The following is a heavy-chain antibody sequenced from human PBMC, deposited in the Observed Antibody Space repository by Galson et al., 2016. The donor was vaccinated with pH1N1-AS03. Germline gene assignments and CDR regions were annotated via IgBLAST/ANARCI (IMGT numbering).Heavy chain of an antibody. D-gene: IGHD3-9*01. CDR2: IYSGVSADT. CDR1: GYSFVSYW. Sequence: QSGAEVKKPGESLKISCKGSGYSFVSYWIGWVRQMPGKGLEWMGVIYSGVSADTRYSPSFQGQVTISADKSISTAYLQWSSLKASDSASWGNFEIWGQGTQVTVS. V-gene: IGHV5-51*01. J-gene: IGHJ4*02. CDR3: FEI.